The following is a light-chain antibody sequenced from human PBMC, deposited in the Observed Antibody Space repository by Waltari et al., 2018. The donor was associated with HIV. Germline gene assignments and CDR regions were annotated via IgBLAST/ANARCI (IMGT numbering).Light chain of an antibody. CDR3: ASFTSGRLNV. Sequence: QSALTPPASLSGSPGQSITISCTATSSDVGAYDYVSWYQQHPGKVPKLLIYDVYMRPSRISNRFSGSKSGNTASLTISGLRDEDEADYYCASFTSGRLNVFGTGTKVTVL. V-gene: IGLV2-14*03. CDR2: DVY. CDR1: SSDVGAYDY. J-gene: IGLJ1*01.